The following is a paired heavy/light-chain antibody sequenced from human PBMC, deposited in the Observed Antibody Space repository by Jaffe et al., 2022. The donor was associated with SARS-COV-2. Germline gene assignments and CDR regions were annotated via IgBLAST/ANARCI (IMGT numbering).Light chain of an antibody. CDR2: GAF. Sequence: DIQMTQSPSSLSAPVGDRVTITCRASQSISNYLNWYQQKPGKAPKLLIYGAFSLESGVSSRFSGSGSGTYFTLTISSLQPEDFATYYCQQSYTTPQTFGQGTRMEIK. CDR1: QSISNY. J-gene: IGKJ2*01. V-gene: IGKV1-39*01. CDR3: QQSYTTPQT.
Heavy chain of an antibody. J-gene: IGHJ4*02. CDR3: ATDPRKEGSSGFTYHY. CDR2: IKSKTEGGTT. V-gene: IGHV3-15*05. Sequence: EVQLVESGGGLVKPGGSLRLSCAASGFSFSNAWMNWIRQAPGKGLEWVGHIKSKTEGGTTDYATPVKGRFSISRDDSQNMLYLQMNSLESEDTAVYYCATDPRKEGSSGFTYHYWGQGTLVTVSS. CDR1: GFSFSNAW. D-gene: IGHD3-22*01.